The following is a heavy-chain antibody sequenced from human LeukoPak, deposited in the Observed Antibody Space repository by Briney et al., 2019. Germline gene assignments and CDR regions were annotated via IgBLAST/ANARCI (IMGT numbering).Heavy chain of an antibody. CDR1: GGSFSGYY. J-gene: IGHJ1*01. V-gene: IGHV4-34*01. CDR2: INHSGST. D-gene: IGHD3-3*01. Sequence: SETLSLTCAVYGGSFSGYYWSWIRQPPGKGLEWIGEINHSGSTNYNPSLKSRVTISVDTSKNQFSLKLSSVTAADTAVYYCARGLYDFWSGFHEYFQHWGQGTLVTVSS. CDR3: ARGLYDFWSGFHEYFQH.